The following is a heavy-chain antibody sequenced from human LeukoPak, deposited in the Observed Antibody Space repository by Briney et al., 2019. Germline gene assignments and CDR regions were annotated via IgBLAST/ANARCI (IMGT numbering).Heavy chain of an antibody. V-gene: IGHV4-34*01. D-gene: IGHD6-19*01. CDR1: GGSFSGYY. CDR3: ARSQWLVSLDY. CDR2: INHSGST. J-gene: IGHJ4*02. Sequence: SETLSLTCAVYGGSFSGYYWSWIRQPPGKGLEWIGEINHSGSTNYNPSLKSRVTMSVDTPKNQFSLKLSSVTAADTAVYYCARSQWLVSLDYWGQGTLVTVSS.